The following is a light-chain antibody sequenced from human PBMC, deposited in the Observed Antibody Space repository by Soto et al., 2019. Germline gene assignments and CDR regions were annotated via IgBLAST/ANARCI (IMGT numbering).Light chain of an antibody. CDR3: QQYSSSPPIT. J-gene: IGKJ5*01. CDR2: GTS. CDR1: QSVSTSY. Sequence: DIVLTQSPGTLSLCPGERATLSCRASQSVSTSYFAWYQQKPGQAPRLLIYGTSTRATGIPDRFSGSGSGTDFTLTISRLEPEDFAVYFCQQYSSSPPITFGQGTRLEIK. V-gene: IGKV3-20*01.